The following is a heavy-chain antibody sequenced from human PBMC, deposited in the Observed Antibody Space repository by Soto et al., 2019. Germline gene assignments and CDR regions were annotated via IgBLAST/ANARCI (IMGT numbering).Heavy chain of an antibody. Sequence: ASVKVSCKASGYTFTSYGISWVRQAPGQGLEWMGWISPYNGKTNYAQKLQGRVTMTTDTSTSTAYMELRSLRSEDTAVYYCATDIMVRGTNYYYGMDVWGQGTTVTVSS. CDR1: GYTFTSYG. J-gene: IGHJ6*02. D-gene: IGHD3-10*01. CDR3: ATDIMVRGTNYYYGMDV. V-gene: IGHV1-18*01. CDR2: ISPYNGKT.